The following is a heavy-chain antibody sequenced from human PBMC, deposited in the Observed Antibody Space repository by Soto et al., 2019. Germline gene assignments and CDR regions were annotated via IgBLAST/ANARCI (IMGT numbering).Heavy chain of an antibody. CDR3: AKGAASAWFTGAARYFDY. Sequence: PGGSLRLSCSASGFTFNTYAMSWVRQAPGMGLEWVSFVSGGSSYIYYADSVKGRFTISRDNSKNTLYLQMNTLRVEDTAVYYCAKGAASAWFTGAARYFDYWGQGXLVTVSS. V-gene: IGHV3-23*01. CDR2: VSGGSSYI. J-gene: IGHJ4*02. CDR1: GFTFNTYA. D-gene: IGHD6-19*01.